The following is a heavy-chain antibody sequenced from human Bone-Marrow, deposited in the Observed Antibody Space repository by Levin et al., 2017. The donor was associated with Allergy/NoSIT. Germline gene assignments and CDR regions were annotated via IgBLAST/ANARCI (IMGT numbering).Heavy chain of an antibody. V-gene: IGHV4-34*01. Sequence: SETLSLTCAVNGESFSGYFWTWIRQSPGKGLEWIGQINFNGITTYNPSLKRRVIMSVDPTKKQFSLKLNFLTAADTAVYFCARGGEVPSQYYFDYWGQGTLVTVSS. D-gene: IGHD1-1*01. CDR1: GESFSGYF. CDR2: INFNGIT. J-gene: IGHJ4*02. CDR3: ARGGEVPSQYYFDY.